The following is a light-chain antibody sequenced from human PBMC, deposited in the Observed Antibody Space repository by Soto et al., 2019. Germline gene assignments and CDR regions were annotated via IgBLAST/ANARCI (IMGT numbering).Light chain of an antibody. V-gene: IGKV3-20*01. J-gene: IGKJ1*01. CDR1: QNVRDSY. CDR3: QQYSSPPGT. CDR2: DTS. Sequence: EIVWTQSPGTLSLSPGERATLSCRASQNVRDSYLAWYQQKPGQAPSLLLYDTSTRATGVPDRFSGSGSGTYFALTSSREEPEDSALYFFQQYSSPPGTFGQGTKVEI.